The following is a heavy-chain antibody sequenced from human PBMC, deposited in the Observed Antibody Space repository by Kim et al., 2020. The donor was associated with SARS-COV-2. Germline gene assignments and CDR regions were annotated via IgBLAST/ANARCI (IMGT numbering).Heavy chain of an antibody. V-gene: IGHV4-59*13. J-gene: IGHJ4*02. D-gene: IGHD4-17*01. Sequence: SETLSLTCTVSGGSISGYYWSWIRQPPGKGLEWIGYIYYSGSTNYDPSLKSRVTISVDTSKNQFSLKLSSVTAVDTAVYYCARGPWGTVTALRHWGQGTLVTVSS. CDR2: IYYSGST. CDR3: ARGPWGTVTALRH. CDR1: GGSISGYY.